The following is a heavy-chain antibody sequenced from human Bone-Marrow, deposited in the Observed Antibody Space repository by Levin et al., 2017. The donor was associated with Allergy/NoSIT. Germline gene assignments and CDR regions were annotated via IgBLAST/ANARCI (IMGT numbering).Heavy chain of an antibody. V-gene: IGHV3-20*04. J-gene: IGHJ2*01. Sequence: PGGSLRLSCAASGFAFGDHGMSWVRQVPGKGLEWVSGLNWNGGSTGYADSVKGRFTISRDNAKNSLYLQMNSLTAEDTALYYCARGQSAIPHWYFALWGRGTLVTVSS. CDR1: GFAFGDHG. CDR2: LNWNGGST. D-gene: IGHD2-21*01. CDR3: ARGQSAIPHWYFAL.